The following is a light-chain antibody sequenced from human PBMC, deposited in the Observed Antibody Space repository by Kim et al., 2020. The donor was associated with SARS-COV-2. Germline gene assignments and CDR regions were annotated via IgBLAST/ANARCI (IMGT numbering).Light chain of an antibody. CDR1: SSDIGAYYF. J-gene: IGLJ1*01. V-gene: IGLV2-8*01. CDR3: SSYAGDNTGV. Sequence: QSALTQPPSASGSPGQSVTISCAGTSSDIGAYYFVSWYQQHQGKAPKLMIYEVNKRPSGVPDRFSGSKSGNTASLTISGLQSEDEGDYYCSSYAGDNTGVFGTGAKVTVL. CDR2: EVN.